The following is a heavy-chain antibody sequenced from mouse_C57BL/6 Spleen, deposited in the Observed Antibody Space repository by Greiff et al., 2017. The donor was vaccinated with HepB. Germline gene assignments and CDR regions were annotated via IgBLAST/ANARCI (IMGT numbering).Heavy chain of an antibody. D-gene: IGHD1-1*01. J-gene: IGHJ2*01. CDR2: ISDGGSYT. CDR1: GFTFSSYA. Sequence: DVHLVESGGGLVKPGGSLKLSCAASGFTFSSYAMSWVRQTPEKRLEWVATISDGGSYTYYPDNVKGRFTISRDNAKNNLYLQMSHLKSEDTAMYYCAREGTTVVAEYYFDYWGQGTTLTVSS. CDR3: AREGTTVVAEYYFDY. V-gene: IGHV5-4*01.